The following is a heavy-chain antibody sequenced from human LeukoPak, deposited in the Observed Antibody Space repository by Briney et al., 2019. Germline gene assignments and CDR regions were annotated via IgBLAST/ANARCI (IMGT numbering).Heavy chain of an antibody. CDR3: ARDGPYYGSGSYINYYFDY. CDR2: IYPGDSDT. Sequence: GESLKISCKGSGYSFTSYWIGWVRQMPGKGLEWMGIIYPGDSDTRYGPSFQGQVTISADKSISTAYLQWSSLKASDTAIYYCARDGPYYGSGSYINYYFDYWGQGTLVTVSS. J-gene: IGHJ4*02. CDR1: GYSFTSYW. V-gene: IGHV5-51*01. D-gene: IGHD3-10*01.